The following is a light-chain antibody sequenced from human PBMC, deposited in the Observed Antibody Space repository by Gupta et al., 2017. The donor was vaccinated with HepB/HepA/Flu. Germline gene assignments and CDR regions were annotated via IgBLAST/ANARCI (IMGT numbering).Light chain of an antibody. CDR2: DVS. V-gene: IGLV2-14*03. CDR3: SSYISSHSLVV. Sequence: VSGSPGQSITISCTGTSSDVGASDCVSWYQQHPGKAPKLIIYDVSHRPPGFSYRFSASKFGSTASLTISGLQPEDEATYYCSSYISSHSLVVFGEGTKVTVL. CDR1: SSDVGASDC. J-gene: IGLJ2*01.